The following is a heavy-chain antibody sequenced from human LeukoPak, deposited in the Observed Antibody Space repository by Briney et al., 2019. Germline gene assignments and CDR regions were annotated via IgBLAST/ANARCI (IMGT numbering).Heavy chain of an antibody. Sequence: SETLSLTCTVSGDSISSGGNYWRWLRQHPGRGLEWIGYIYYSGSTYYNPSLKSRLTISVDTSKNQFSLKLSSVTAADTAVYYCARWGNSGYASGYFDYWGQGTLVTVSS. CDR1: GDSISSGGNY. J-gene: IGHJ4*02. CDR3: ARWGNSGYASGYFDY. V-gene: IGHV4-31*03. D-gene: IGHD5-12*01. CDR2: IYYSGST.